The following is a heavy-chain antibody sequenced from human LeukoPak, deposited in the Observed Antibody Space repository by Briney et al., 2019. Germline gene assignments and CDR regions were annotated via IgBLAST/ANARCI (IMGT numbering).Heavy chain of an antibody. CDR3: VGGDFHY. CDR1: AFNFNTYP. J-gene: IGHJ4*02. V-gene: IGHV3-30*03. Sequence: GRSLRLSCAASAFNFNTYPMHWVRQAPGKGLEWVAVISEDGRNGYYLDSVKGRFTISRENSKKMLYLQMNSLRVDDTAVYYRVGGDFHYWGQGTLVTVSS. D-gene: IGHD3-16*01. CDR2: ISEDGRNG.